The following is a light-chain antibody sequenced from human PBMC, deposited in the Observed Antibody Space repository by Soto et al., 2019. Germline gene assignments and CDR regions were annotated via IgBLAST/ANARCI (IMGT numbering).Light chain of an antibody. CDR2: GAS. Sequence: EIVMTQSPATLYVSPGERATLSCRASQSVSSNLAWYQQKPGQAPRLLIDGASTRATGIPARFSGSGSGTEFTLTISSLQSEDFADYYCQQYNNWPRTFGQGTKVEIK. CDR3: QQYNNWPRT. CDR1: QSVSSN. V-gene: IGKV3-15*01. J-gene: IGKJ1*01.